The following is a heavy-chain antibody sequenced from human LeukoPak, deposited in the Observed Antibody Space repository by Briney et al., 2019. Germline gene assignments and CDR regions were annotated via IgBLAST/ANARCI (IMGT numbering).Heavy chain of an antibody. V-gene: IGHV4-30-2*01. D-gene: IGHD4-17*01. Sequence: PSETLSLTCAVSGGSISSGGYSWSWIRQPPGKGLEWIGYIYHSGSTYYNPSLKSRVTISVDRSKNQFSLKLSSVTAADTAVYYCAGSNYGDYMGPYYYYGMDVWGQGTTVTVSS. CDR2: IYHSGST. CDR1: GGSISSGGYS. CDR3: AGSNYGDYMGPYYYYGMDV. J-gene: IGHJ6*02.